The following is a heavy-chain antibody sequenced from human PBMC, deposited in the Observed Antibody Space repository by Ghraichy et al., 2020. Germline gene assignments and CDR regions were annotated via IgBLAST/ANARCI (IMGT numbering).Heavy chain of an antibody. V-gene: IGHV3-23*01. CDR3: AKYVGYCNSVSCYGHFDS. CDR1: GFTFSTYA. J-gene: IGHJ4*02. Sequence: GGSLRLSCAASGFTFSTYAMSWVRQAPGKGLEWVSFIRGSGDKTYYADSAKGRFTVSRDNSNNILFLEMSGLRAEDTAVYYCAKYVGYCNSVSCYGHFDSWGLGTLVTISP. D-gene: IGHD2-2*01. CDR2: IRGSGDKT.